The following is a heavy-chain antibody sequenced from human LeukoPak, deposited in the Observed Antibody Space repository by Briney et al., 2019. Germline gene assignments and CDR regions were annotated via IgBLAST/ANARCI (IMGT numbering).Heavy chain of an antibody. J-gene: IGHJ4*02. D-gene: IGHD3-16*02. V-gene: IGHV1-2*06. CDR3: ARDGGGITFGGVIVRPDY. Sequence: ASVKVSCKASGYTFTSYDINWVRQAPGQGLEWMGRINPNSGGTNYAQKFQGRVTMTRDTSISTAYMELSRLRSDDTAMYYCARDGGGITFGGVIVRPDYWGQGTLVTVSS. CDR1: GYTFTSYD. CDR2: INPNSGGT.